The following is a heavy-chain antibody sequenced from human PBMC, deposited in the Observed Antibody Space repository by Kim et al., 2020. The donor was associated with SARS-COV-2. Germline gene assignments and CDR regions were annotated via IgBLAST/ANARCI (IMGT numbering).Heavy chain of an antibody. D-gene: IGHD1-26*01. CDR2: ISYDGSNK. J-gene: IGHJ4*02. V-gene: IGHV3-30-3*01. CDR1: GFTFSSYA. CDR3: ARASSGSYLHHFDY. Sequence: GGSLRLSCAASGFTFSSYAMHWVRQAPGKGLEWVAVISYDGSNKYYADSVKGRFTISRDNSKNTLYLQMNSLRAEDTAVYYCARASSGSYLHHFDYWGQGTLVTVSS.